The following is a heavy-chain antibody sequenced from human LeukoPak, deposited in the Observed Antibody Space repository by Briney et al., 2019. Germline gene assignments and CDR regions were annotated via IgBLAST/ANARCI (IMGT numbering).Heavy chain of an antibody. CDR3: ARSLNSSAVVDY. CDR2: INPNSGGT. J-gene: IGHJ4*02. Sequence: ASVKVSCKASGYTFTSYDISWVRQAPGQGLEWMGWINPNSGGTNYAQKFQGWVTMTRDTSISTAYMELSRLRSDDTAVYYCARSLNSSAVVDYWGQGTLVTVSS. CDR1: GYTFTSYD. D-gene: IGHD2-2*01. V-gene: IGHV1-2*04.